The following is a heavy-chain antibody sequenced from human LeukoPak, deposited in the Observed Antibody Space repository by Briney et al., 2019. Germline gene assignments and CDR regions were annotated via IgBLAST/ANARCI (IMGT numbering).Heavy chain of an antibody. CDR3: ARAHQGWFDP. J-gene: IGHJ5*02. V-gene: IGHV4-59*01. Sequence: PSETLSLTCTVSGGSISSYYWSWIRQPPGKGLEWIGYIYYSGSTNYNPSLKSRVTISVDTSKNQFSLKLSSVTAADTAVYYCARAHQGWFDPWGQGTLVTVSS. CDR2: IYYSGST. CDR1: GGSISSYY.